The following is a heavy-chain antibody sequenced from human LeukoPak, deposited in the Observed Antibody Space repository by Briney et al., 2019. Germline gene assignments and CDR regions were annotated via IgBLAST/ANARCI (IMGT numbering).Heavy chain of an antibody. Sequence: TPSETLSLTCAVSNDSINTSNWWSWVRQPPGKRLEWIGEIFHSGSTHYNPSLKSRVTISVDTSKNQFSLKLSSVTAADTAVYYCARGGTMVRGVIILFGKGYFDYWGQGTLVTVSS. CDR3: ARGGTMVRGVIILFGKGYFDY. CDR2: IFHSGST. V-gene: IGHV4-4*02. D-gene: IGHD3-10*01. J-gene: IGHJ4*02. CDR1: NDSINTSNW.